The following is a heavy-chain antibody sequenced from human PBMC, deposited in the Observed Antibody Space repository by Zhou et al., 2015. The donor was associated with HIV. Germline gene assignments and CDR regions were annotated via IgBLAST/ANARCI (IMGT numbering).Heavy chain of an antibody. CDR1: GFTFSSYG. CDR2: IWYDGSNQ. D-gene: IGHD3-9*01. V-gene: IGHV3-33*06. J-gene: IGHJ4*02. Sequence: QVQLVESGGGVVQPGRSLRLSCAASGFTFSSYGMHWVRQAPGKGLEWVALIWYDGSNQYYADSVKGRFTISRDNSKNTLYLQMNSLRAEDTAVYYCAKDDSPYYDILTGYVDYWGQGTLVTVSS. CDR3: AKDDSPYYDILTGYVDY.